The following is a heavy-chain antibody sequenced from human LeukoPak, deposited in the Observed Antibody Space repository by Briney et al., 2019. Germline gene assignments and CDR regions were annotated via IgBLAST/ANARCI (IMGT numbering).Heavy chain of an antibody. J-gene: IGHJ4*02. V-gene: IGHV3-23*01. CDR3: ARGGYIY. D-gene: IGHD5-12*01. Sequence: GGSLRLSCAASGFTFSTYAMSWVRQAPGKGLEWVSAISGSSGGTNYADSVKGRFTISRDNSKNTLYLQMNSLRAEDTAVYYCARGGYIYWGQGTLVTVSS. CDR1: GFTFSTYA. CDR2: ISGSSGGT.